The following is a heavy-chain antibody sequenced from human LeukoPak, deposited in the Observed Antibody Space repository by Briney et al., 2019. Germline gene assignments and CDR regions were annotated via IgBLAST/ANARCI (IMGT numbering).Heavy chain of an antibody. CDR1: GFTFSSYG. CDR3: AKEEIVHVGWYYFDY. V-gene: IGHV3-30*02. J-gene: IGHJ4*02. Sequence: PGGSLRLSCAASGFTFSSYGMHWVRQAPGKGLEWVAFIRYDGSNKYYADSVKGRFTISRDNSKNTLYLQMNSLRAEDTAVYYCAKEEIVHVGWYYFDYWGQGTLVTVSS. D-gene: IGHD5-12*01. CDR2: IRYDGSNK.